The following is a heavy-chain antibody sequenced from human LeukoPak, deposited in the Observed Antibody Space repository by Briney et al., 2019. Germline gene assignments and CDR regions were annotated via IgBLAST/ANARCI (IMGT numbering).Heavy chain of an antibody. CDR2: INAGNGNT. Sequence: ASVKVSCKASGYTFTSYAMHWVRQAPGQRLEWMGWINAGNGNTKYSQKFQGRVTITRDTSASTAYMELSSLRSEDTAVYYCARDLYSWYYYYYGMDVWGKGTTVTVSS. J-gene: IGHJ6*04. CDR1: GYTFTSYA. D-gene: IGHD1-1*01. CDR3: ARDLYSWYYYYYGMDV. V-gene: IGHV1-3*01.